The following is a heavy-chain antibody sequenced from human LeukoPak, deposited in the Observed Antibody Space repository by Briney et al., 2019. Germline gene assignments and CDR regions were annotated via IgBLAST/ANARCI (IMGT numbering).Heavy chain of an antibody. D-gene: IGHD3-16*02. Sequence: GASVKVSCKASGYTFTGYYMHWVRQAPGQGLEWMGWINPNSGGTNYAQKFQGRVTMTRDTSISTAYMELSRLTSDDTAVYYCARLNDFVWGSYRYWPHFDYWGQGTLVTVSS. CDR2: INPNSGGT. CDR3: ARLNDFVWGSYRYWPHFDY. J-gene: IGHJ4*02. V-gene: IGHV1-2*02. CDR1: GYTFTGYY.